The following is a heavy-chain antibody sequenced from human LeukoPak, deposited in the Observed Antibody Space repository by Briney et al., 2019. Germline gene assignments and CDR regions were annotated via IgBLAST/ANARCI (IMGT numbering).Heavy chain of an antibody. V-gene: IGHV3-7*01. CDR2: IKQDGSEK. CDR1: GFTFSSYW. J-gene: IGHJ4*02. Sequence: GGSLRLSCAASGFTFSSYWMSWVRQAPGKGLEWLANIKQDGSEKYYVDSVKGRFTISRDNAKNSLYLQMNSLRAEDTAVYYCARDSGYYGLAFDYWGQGTLVTVSS. CDR3: ARDSGYYGLAFDY. D-gene: IGHD3-22*01.